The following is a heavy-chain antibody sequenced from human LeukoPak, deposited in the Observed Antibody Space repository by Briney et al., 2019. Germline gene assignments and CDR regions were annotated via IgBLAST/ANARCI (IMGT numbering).Heavy chain of an antibody. CDR2: ISYDGSNK. D-gene: IGHD3-22*01. J-gene: IGHJ3*02. CDR3: AHLDSSDAFDI. V-gene: IGHV3-30*03. Sequence: GGSLRLSCAASGLTFSSYGMHWVRQAPGKGLEWVAVISYDGSNKYYADSVKGRFTISRDNSKNTLYLQMNSLRAEDTAVYYCAHLDSSDAFDIWGQGTMVTVSS. CDR1: GLTFSSYG.